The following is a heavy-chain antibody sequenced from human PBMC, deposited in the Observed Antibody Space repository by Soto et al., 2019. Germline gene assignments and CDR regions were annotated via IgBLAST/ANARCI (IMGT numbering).Heavy chain of an antibody. CDR3: ARVLLAQGAFDP. CDR2: IIPILGIA. V-gene: IGHV1-69*04. J-gene: IGHJ5*02. Sequence: SVKVSCKVSGYTLTELSMHWVRQAPGKGLEWMGRIIPILGIANYAQKFQGRVTITADKSTSTAYMELSSLRSEDTAVYYCARVLLAQGAFDPWGQGTLVTVST. CDR1: GYTLTELS. D-gene: IGHD3-3*01.